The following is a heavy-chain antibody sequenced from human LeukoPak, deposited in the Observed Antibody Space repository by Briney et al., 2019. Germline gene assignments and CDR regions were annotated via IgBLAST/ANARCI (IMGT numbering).Heavy chain of an antibody. CDR2: IKQDGSEK. CDR1: GFTFSSYW. D-gene: IGHD7-27*01. J-gene: IGHJ4*02. V-gene: IGHV3-7*01. CDR3: ARVGLGRLFNY. Sequence: PGGSLRLSCAASGFTFSSYWMSWVRQAPGKGLEWVAIIKQDGSEKYYVDSVKGRLTISRDNAKNSLYLQMNSLRAEDTALYYCARVGLGRLFNYWGQGTLVTVSS.